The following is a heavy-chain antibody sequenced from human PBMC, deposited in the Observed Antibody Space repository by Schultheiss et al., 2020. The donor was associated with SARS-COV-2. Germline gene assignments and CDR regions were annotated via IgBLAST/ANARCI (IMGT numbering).Heavy chain of an antibody. V-gene: IGHV3-9*01. Sequence: GGSLRLSCAASGFTFDDYAMHWVRQAPGKGLEWVSGISWNSGSIGYADSVKGRFTISRDNAKNSLYLQMNSLRAEDTALYYCAKDMRGGFYYYYGMDVWGQGTTVTVSS. CDR3: AKDMRGGFYYYYGMDV. CDR2: ISWNSGSI. J-gene: IGHJ6*02. CDR1: GFTFDDYA. D-gene: IGHD3-16*01.